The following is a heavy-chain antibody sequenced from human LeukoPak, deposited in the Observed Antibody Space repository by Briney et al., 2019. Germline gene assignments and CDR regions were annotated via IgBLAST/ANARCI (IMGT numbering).Heavy chain of an antibody. V-gene: IGHV5-51*01. CDR3: AGREPGPPVWNYDGFYYYYMDV. CDR1: GYSFTSYW. Sequence: GESLKISCKGSGYSFTSYWIGWVREMPGKGLEWMGIIYPGDSDTRYSPSFQGQVTISADKSITTAYLQWSSLKASDTAMYYGAGREPGPPVWNYDGFYYYYMDVWGKGTAVTVSS. CDR2: IYPGDSDT. D-gene: IGHD1-7*01. J-gene: IGHJ6*03.